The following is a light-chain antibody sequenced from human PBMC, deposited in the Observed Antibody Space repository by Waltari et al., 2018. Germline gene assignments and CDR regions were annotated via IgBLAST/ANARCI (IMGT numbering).Light chain of an antibody. Sequence: DTEMTQSPSSLSASVGDRVTITCRASQTVSIYLNWYQQKPGEAPKLLIYAASNLQSGVPSRFSGSGSGTDFTLTISGLQPEDFAIYYCQQSFRFPITFGQGTRLDIK. J-gene: IGKJ5*01. CDR2: AAS. CDR1: QTVSIY. CDR3: QQSFRFPIT. V-gene: IGKV1-39*01.